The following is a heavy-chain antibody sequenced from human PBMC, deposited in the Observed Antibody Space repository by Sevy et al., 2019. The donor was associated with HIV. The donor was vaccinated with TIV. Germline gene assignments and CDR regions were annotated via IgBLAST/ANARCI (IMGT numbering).Heavy chain of an antibody. D-gene: IGHD3-22*01. CDR2: IKSKTDGGTT. CDR3: TTGAYYYDSGGYRGFDY. J-gene: IGHJ4*02. V-gene: IGHV3-15*01. Sequence: GGSLRLSCEASGFTFSSYEMNWVRQAPGKGLEWVGRIKSKTDGGTTDYAAPVKGRFTISRDDSKNTLYLQMNSLKTEDTAVYYCTTGAYYYDSGGYRGFDYWGQGTLVTVSS. CDR1: GFTFSSYE.